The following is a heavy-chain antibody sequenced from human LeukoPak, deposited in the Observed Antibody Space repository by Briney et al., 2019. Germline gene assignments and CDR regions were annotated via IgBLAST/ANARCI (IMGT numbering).Heavy chain of an antibody. D-gene: IGHD4-17*01. V-gene: IGHV3-23*01. Sequence: DSLKGRFTISRDNSKNTLYLQMNSLRAEDTAVYYCAKDARGVTTMYYFDYWGQGTLVTVSS. CDR3: AKDARGVTTMYYFDY. J-gene: IGHJ4*02.